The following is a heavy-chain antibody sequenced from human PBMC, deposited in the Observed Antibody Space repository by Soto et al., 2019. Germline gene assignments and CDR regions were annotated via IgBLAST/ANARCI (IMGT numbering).Heavy chain of an antibody. J-gene: IGHJ5*02. CDR3: ARVVYSSSFPDWVDP. Sequence: SETLSLTCTVSGGSISSYYWSWIRQPPGKGLEWIGYIYYSGSTNYNPSLKSRVTISVDTSKNQFSLKLSSVTAADTAVYYCARVVYSSSFPDWVDPWGQGTLVTVSS. CDR1: GGSISSYY. D-gene: IGHD6-6*01. CDR2: IYYSGST. V-gene: IGHV4-59*01.